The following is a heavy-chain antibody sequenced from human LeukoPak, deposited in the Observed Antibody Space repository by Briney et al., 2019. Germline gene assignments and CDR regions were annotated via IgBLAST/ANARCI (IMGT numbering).Heavy chain of an antibody. CDR2: ISYDGSNK. D-gene: IGHD1-26*01. Sequence: GGSLRLSCAASGFTFSSYGMRWVRQAPGKGLEWVAVISYDGSNKYYADSVKGRFTISRDNSKNTLYLQMNSLRAEDTAVYYCAKEGTGALNYYYYYGMDVWGQGTTVTVSS. CDR1: GFTFSSYG. J-gene: IGHJ6*02. CDR3: AKEGTGALNYYYYYGMDV. V-gene: IGHV3-30*18.